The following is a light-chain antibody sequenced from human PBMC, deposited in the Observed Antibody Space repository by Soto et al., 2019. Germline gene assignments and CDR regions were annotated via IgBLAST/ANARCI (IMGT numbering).Light chain of an antibody. CDR2: SNH. V-gene: IGLV1-44*01. CDR3: SACDDSLVVV. CDR1: SSNIGSNS. Sequence: QSVLPQPPSASGTPGQTVTISCSGSSSNIGSNSVNWFQHLPGAVPKLLIFSNHQRPSGVPDRFSGSKSGTSASLAISGLKTEAEDYYNCSACDDSLVVVFGGGTKLTVL. J-gene: IGLJ2*01.